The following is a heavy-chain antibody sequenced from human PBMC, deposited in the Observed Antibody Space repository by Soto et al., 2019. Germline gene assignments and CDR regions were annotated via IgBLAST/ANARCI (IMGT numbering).Heavy chain of an antibody. D-gene: IGHD2-21*01. CDR1: GYTYATYD. Sequence: GASVKVSCKASGYTYATYDINWVRQAPGQGLEWMGWMNPNSSNTGYAQKFQGRLTMTRDTALSVAHMELSSLRNEDTAVYYCARSDGYNFNWLDSWGQGTLVTISS. V-gene: IGHV1-8*01. CDR3: ARSDGYNFNWLDS. J-gene: IGHJ5*01. CDR2: MNPNSSNT.